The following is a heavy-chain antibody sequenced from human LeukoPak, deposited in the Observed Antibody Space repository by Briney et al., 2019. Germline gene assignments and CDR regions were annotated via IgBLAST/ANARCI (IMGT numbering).Heavy chain of an antibody. Sequence: GGSLRLSCAASRFTFSSYAMSWVRQAPGKGLEWVSAISGSGGSTYYADSVKGRFTISRDNSKNTLYLQMNSLRAEDTAVYYCAKDRLTGGYYYYGMDVWGQGTTVTVSS. V-gene: IGHV3-23*01. CDR2: ISGSGGST. CDR3: AKDRLTGGYYYYGMDV. D-gene: IGHD7-27*01. CDR1: RFTFSSYA. J-gene: IGHJ6*02.